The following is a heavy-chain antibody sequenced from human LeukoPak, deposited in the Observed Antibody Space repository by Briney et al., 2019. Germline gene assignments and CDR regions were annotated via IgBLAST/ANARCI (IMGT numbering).Heavy chain of an antibody. CDR1: GFTFDDYA. CDR2: ISWNSGSI. D-gene: IGHD6-13*01. Sequence: GGTLRLSCAASGFTFDDYAMHWVRQAPGKGLEWVSGISWNSGSIGYADSVKGRFTISRDNAKNSLYLQMNSLRAEDTALYYCAKDHSSSNYYYYMDVWGKGTTVTVSS. V-gene: IGHV3-9*01. CDR3: AKDHSSSNYYYYMDV. J-gene: IGHJ6*03.